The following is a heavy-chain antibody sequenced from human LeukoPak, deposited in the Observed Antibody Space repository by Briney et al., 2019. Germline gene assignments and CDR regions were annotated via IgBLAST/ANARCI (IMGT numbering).Heavy chain of an antibody. V-gene: IGHV4-34*01. Sequence: SETLSLTCTVSGGSINTYYWSWIRQSPGKGLEWIGEINHSGSTNYNPSLKSRVTISVDTSKNQFSLKLSSVTAADTAVYYCATDNSYGFDYWGQGTLVTVSS. J-gene: IGHJ4*02. CDR2: INHSGST. CDR3: ATDNSYGFDY. CDR1: GGSINTYY. D-gene: IGHD5-18*01.